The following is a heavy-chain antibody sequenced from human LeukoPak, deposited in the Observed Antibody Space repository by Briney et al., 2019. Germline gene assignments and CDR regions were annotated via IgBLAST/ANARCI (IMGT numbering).Heavy chain of an antibody. CDR2: INPISGAT. Sequence: GASVKVSCKTSGYTFTRYYMQWVRQAPGHGLEWMGIINPISGATDYAQKFQGRVTITRDTSTSTVYMELSSLRSEDTAVYYCARGVVAAAVHHDYWGQGTLVTVSS. D-gene: IGHD6-13*01. CDR1: GYTFTRYY. J-gene: IGHJ4*02. CDR3: ARGVVAAAVHHDY. V-gene: IGHV1-46*01.